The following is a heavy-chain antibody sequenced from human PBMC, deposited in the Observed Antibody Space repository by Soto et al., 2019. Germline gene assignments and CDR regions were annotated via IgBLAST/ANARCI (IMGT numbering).Heavy chain of an antibody. CDR1: GLTFIGHW. CDR2: IKPDGSET. CDR3: TSRPSGMTYHAVFDF. Sequence: GGSLRLSCAASGLTFIGHWMTWVRQTPGKGLQWVAAIKPDGSETFYVDSVKWRFTISRDNARNSLFLQMDSLRAEDTAVYYCTSRPSGMTYHAVFDFWGQGTLVTVSS. J-gene: IGHJ4*02. V-gene: IGHV3-7*03. D-gene: IGHD2-21*02.